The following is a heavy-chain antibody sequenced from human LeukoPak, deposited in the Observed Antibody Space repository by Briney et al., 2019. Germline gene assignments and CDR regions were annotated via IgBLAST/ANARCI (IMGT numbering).Heavy chain of an antibody. CDR2: INHSGST. CDR1: GGSFSGYY. CDR3: ARDTPQEPFDY. V-gene: IGHV4-34*01. Sequence: SETLSLTCAVYGGSFSGYYWSWIRQPPGKGLEWIGEINHSGSTNYNPSLKSRVTISVDTSKSQFSLKLSSVTAADTAVYYCARDTPQEPFDYWGQGTLVTVSS. D-gene: IGHD1-26*01. J-gene: IGHJ4*02.